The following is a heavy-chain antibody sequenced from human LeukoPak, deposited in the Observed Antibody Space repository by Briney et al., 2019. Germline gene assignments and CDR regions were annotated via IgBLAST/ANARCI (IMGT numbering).Heavy chain of an antibody. Sequence: SVKVSCKASGGTFSSYAISRVRQAPGQGLEWMGRIIPILGIANYAQKFQGRVTITADKSTSTAYMELSSLRSEDTAVYYCARVRYGSPSPLDYWGQGTLVTVSS. V-gene: IGHV1-69*04. CDR1: GGTFSSYA. CDR3: ARVRYGSPSPLDY. CDR2: IIPILGIA. D-gene: IGHD3-10*01. J-gene: IGHJ4*02.